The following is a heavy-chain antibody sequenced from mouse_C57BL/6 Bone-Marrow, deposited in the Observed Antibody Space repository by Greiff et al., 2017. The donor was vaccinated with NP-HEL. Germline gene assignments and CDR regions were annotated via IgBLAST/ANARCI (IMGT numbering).Heavy chain of an antibody. CDR2: IYYSGTI. V-gene: IGHV3-5*01. D-gene: IGHD2-4*01. CDR1: GISITTGNYR. J-gene: IGHJ2*01. Sequence: EVQLVESGPGLVKPSQTVFLTCTVTGISITTGNYRWSWIRQFPGNKLEWIGYIYYSGTITSNPSLTSLTTLTRDTPKNQFFLEMNSLTAEDTATYNCARERIYYDYYFDYWGQGTTLTVSS. CDR3: ARERIYYDYYFDY.